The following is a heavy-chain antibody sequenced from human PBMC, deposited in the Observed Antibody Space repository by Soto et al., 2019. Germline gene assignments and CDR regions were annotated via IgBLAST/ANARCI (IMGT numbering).Heavy chain of an antibody. CDR3: ARLTLPSWLQFETLGTLDY. Sequence: QVQLQESGPGLVKPSQTLSLTCTVSGGSISSGGYYWSWIRQHPGKGLEWIGYIYYSGSTYYNPSLKLRVTTASDTPKHQCSLKLSSVTAADTAVYYCARLTLPSWLQFETLGTLDYWGQGTLVTVSS. CDR1: GGSISSGGYY. J-gene: IGHJ4*02. D-gene: IGHD5-12*01. CDR2: IYYSGST. V-gene: IGHV4-31*03.